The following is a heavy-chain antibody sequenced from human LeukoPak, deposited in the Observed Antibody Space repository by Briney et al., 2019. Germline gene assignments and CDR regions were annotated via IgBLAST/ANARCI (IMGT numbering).Heavy chain of an antibody. CDR2: LSASGGTT. CDR3: AKLPREYCSSTSCPNWFDT. J-gene: IGHJ5*02. V-gene: IGHV3-23*01. Sequence: PGGSLRLSCSASGFSFSTYAMTSVRQAPGKGLEWVSALSASGGTTYYADSVKGRFTTSRDNLKNTLYLQMNSLRAEDMAVYYCAKLPREYCSSTSCPNWFDTWGQGTLVTVSS. D-gene: IGHD2-2*01. CDR1: GFSFSTYA.